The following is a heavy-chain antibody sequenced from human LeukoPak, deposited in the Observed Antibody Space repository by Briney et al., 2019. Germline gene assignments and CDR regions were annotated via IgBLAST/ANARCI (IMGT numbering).Heavy chain of an antibody. Sequence: SETLSLTCTVSGGSISSYYWSWIRQPPGKGLEWIGYIYYSGSTNYNPSLKSRVTISVDTSKDQFSLKLSSVTAADTAVYYCARQRLRWYFDLWGRGTLVTVSS. D-gene: IGHD4-17*01. CDR2: IYYSGST. CDR3: ARQRLRWYFDL. CDR1: GGSISSYY. V-gene: IGHV4-59*08. J-gene: IGHJ2*01.